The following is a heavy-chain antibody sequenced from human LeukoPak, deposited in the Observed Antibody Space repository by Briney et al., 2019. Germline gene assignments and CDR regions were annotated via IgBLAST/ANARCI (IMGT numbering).Heavy chain of an antibody. J-gene: IGHJ4*02. CDR3: ARASALYYDSSGYLPYYFDY. CDR2: IIPIFGTA. CDR1: GGTFSSYA. V-gene: IGHV1-69*06. D-gene: IGHD3-22*01. Sequence: SVKVSCKASGGTFSSYAISWVRQAPGQGLEWMGGIIPIFGTANYAQKFQGRVTITADKSTSTAYMELSSLRSDDTAVYYCARASALYYDSSGYLPYYFDYWGQGTLVTVSS.